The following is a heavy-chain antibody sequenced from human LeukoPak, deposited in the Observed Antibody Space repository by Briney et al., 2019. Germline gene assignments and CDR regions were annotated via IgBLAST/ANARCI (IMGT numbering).Heavy chain of an antibody. D-gene: IGHD6-19*01. CDR3: ARGTSGWEALDY. CDR2: ISSSSSTI. Sequence: PGGSLRLSCAGSGFIFSDFWMNWVRQAPGKGLEWVSYISSSSSTIYYADSVKGRFTISRGNGKNSLYLQMNSLRAEDTAVYYCARGTSGWEALDYWGQGTLVTVSS. J-gene: IGHJ4*02. V-gene: IGHV3-48*01. CDR1: GFIFSDFW.